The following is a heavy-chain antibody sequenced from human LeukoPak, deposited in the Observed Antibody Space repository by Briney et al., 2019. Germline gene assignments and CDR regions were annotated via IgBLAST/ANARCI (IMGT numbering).Heavy chain of an antibody. CDR3: ARAGSGWSPAPLTYFDY. V-gene: IGHV3-23*01. CDR1: GFTFSSYA. D-gene: IGHD6-19*01. J-gene: IGHJ4*02. CDR2: ISGSGGST. Sequence: GGSLRLSCAASGFTFSSYAMSWVRQAPGKGLEWVSAISGSGGSTYYADSVKGRFTISRDNAKNSLYLQMNSLRAEDTAVYYCARAGSGWSPAPLTYFDYWGQGTLVTVSS.